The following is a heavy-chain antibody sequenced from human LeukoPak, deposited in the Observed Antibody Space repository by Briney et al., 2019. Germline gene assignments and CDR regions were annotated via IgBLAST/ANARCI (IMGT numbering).Heavy chain of an antibody. J-gene: IGHJ6*02. CDR3: ARAGGVTIFAVVTAPYYQYYGLDV. CDR1: GYTFTSYG. CDR2: INPSGGST. Sequence: ASVKVSCKASGYTFTSYGISWVRQAPGQGLEWMGIINPSGGSTSYAQTFQGRVTMTRDTSTNTVYMELSSLRSEDTAVYYCARAGGVTIFAVVTAPYYQYYGLDVWGQGTTVTVSS. V-gene: IGHV1-46*01. D-gene: IGHD3-3*01.